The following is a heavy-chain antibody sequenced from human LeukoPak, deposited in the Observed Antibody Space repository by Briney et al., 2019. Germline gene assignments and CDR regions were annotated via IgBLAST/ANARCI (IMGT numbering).Heavy chain of an antibody. CDR1: GFTFSSYW. V-gene: IGHV3-7*01. Sequence: GGSLRLSCAASGFTFSSYWMSWVRQAPGKGLEWVANIKQDGSEKYYVDSVKGRFTISRDNAKNSLYLQMNSLRAEDTAVYYCARGRYYDFWSGYFYYYYYGMDVWGQGTTVTVSS. D-gene: IGHD3-3*01. CDR2: IKQDGSEK. J-gene: IGHJ6*02. CDR3: ARGRYYDFWSGYFYYYYYGMDV.